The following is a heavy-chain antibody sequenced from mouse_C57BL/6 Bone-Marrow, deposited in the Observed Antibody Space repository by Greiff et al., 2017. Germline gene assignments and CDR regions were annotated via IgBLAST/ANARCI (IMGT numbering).Heavy chain of an antibody. CDR3: ARQGRPHVGWYFDV. D-gene: IGHD1-2*01. J-gene: IGHJ1*03. CDR1: GFTFSDYG. V-gene: IGHV5-15*01. CDR2: ISNLAYSI. Sequence: EVKLMESGGGLVQPGGSLKLSCAASGFTFSDYGMAWVRQAPRKGLEWVACISNLAYSIYYADTVTGRFTISRENAKNYLYLEMGSLKSEDTAMYYCARQGRPHVGWYFDVWGTGTTVTVSS.